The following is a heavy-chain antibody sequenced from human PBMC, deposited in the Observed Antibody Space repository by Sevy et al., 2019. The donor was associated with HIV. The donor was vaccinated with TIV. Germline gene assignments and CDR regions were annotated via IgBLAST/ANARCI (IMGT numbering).Heavy chain of an antibody. CDR2: ISHDEIHK. Sequence: GGSLRLSCTAYGFTFSNYAVHWVRQAPGKGLEWVAIISHDEIHKDFADSVRGRFPISRDTSKNTIYLQMNSLRPEETAVYYCARDLPHLLPWELSRGSDFWGQGTLVTVSS. D-gene: IGHD3-16*01. CDR3: ARDLPHLLPWELSRGSDF. V-gene: IGHV3-30*04. J-gene: IGHJ4*02. CDR1: GFTFSNYA.